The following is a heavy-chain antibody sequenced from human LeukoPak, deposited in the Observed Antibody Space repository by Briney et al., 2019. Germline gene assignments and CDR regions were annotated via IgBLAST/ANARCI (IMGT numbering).Heavy chain of an antibody. Sequence: GGSLRLSCAASGFTFSSYGMHWVRQAPGKGLEWVAFIRYDGSNKFYADSVKGRSTISRDNSKNTLYLQMNSLRAEDTAVYYCAKDLDYYGPGSYTFDYWGQGTLVTVSS. CDR3: AKDLDYYGPGSYTFDY. J-gene: IGHJ4*02. CDR1: GFTFSSYG. V-gene: IGHV3-30*02. D-gene: IGHD3-10*01. CDR2: IRYDGSNK.